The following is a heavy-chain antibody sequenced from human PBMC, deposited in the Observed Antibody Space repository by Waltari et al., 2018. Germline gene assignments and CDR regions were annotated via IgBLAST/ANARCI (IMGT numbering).Heavy chain of an antibody. V-gene: IGHV4-31*03. CDR2: ISDSATI. D-gene: IGHD6-13*01. Sequence: QVQLQESGPGLVKPSQTLSLTCTVSGVSISRGGYYWSWIRQNPGTGLEWIGLISDSATIYYNPSLKSRSTISLDTSKNQFSLKLRSVTAADTAVYYCARDLAAAGHFDYWGQGTLVTVSP. J-gene: IGHJ4*02. CDR1: GVSISRGGYY. CDR3: ARDLAAAGHFDY.